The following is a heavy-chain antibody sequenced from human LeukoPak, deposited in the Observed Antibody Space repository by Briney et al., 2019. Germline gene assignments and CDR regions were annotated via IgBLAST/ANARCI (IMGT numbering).Heavy chain of an antibody. V-gene: IGHV4-59*01. D-gene: IGHD6-13*01. J-gene: IGHJ6*03. Sequence: PSETLSLTCTVSGGSIGTYYWSWIRQPPGKGLEWIGYIYYNAYTDYNPSLKSRVTISVDTSKNQFSLKLSSVTAADTAVYYCARSKYSSSWYEPYYYYMDVWGKGTTVTISS. CDR2: IYYNAYT. CDR3: ARSKYSSSWYEPYYYYMDV. CDR1: GGSIGTYY.